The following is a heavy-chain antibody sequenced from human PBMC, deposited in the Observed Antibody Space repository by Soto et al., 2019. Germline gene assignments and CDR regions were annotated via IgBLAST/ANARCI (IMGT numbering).Heavy chain of an antibody. CDR1: GGSISSGGYY. CDR2: IYYSGST. CDR3: ARTSYDSSGTAADP. J-gene: IGHJ5*02. D-gene: IGHD3-22*01. Sequence: QVQLQESGPGLVKPSQTLSLTCTVSGGSISSGGYYWSGIRQHPGKGLEWIGYIYYSGSTYYNPSLKSRVTISVDTSKNQFSPKLSSVTAADTAVYYCARTSYDSSGTAADPWGQGTLVTVSS. V-gene: IGHV4-31*03.